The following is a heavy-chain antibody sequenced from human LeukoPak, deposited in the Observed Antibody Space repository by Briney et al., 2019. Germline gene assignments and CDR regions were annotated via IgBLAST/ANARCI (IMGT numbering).Heavy chain of an antibody. Sequence: PGGSLRLSCAASGFGFYGYSMSGIRQTPGKGLEWVSDISRDASTMSFAASVKGRFTISRDNADNSLLLNMNILRVDDTATYYCGRRARAPSMCKVDTCHPFDMWGRGTLVTVSS. D-gene: IGHD2-21*01. J-gene: IGHJ3*02. CDR1: GFGFYGYS. V-gene: IGHV3-11*01. CDR2: ISRDASTM. CDR3: GRRARAPSMCKVDTCHPFDM.